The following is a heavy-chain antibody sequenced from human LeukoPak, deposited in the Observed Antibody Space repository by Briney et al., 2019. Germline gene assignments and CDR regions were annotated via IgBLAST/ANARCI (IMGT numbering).Heavy chain of an antibody. CDR1: GFTFSSYA. Sequence: GGSLRLSCAASGFTFSSYAMSWVRQAPGKGLEWVSAISGSGGSTYYADSVKGRFTISRDNAKNSLYLQMNSLRAEDTAVYYCARGYSYGYVPFYYYYGMDVWGQGTTVTVSS. CDR2: ISGSGGST. V-gene: IGHV3-23*01. D-gene: IGHD5-18*01. J-gene: IGHJ6*02. CDR3: ARGYSYGYVPFYYYYGMDV.